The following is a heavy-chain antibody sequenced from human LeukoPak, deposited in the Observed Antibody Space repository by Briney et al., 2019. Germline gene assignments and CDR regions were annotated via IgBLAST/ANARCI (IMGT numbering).Heavy chain of an antibody. CDR3: ARGVRYSSSWYGYY. Sequence: GASVKVSCKASGYTFTGYYMYWVRQAPGQGLEWMGWINPNSGGTNYAQKFQGRVTMTRNTSISTAYMELSCLRSEDTAVYYCARGVRYSSSWYGYYWGQGTLVTVSS. CDR1: GYTFTGYY. V-gene: IGHV1-2*02. D-gene: IGHD6-13*01. CDR2: INPNSGGT. J-gene: IGHJ4*02.